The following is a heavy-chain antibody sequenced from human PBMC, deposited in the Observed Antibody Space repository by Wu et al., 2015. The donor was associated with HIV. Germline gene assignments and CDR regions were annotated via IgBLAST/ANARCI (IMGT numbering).Heavy chain of an antibody. Sequence: QVQLVQSGAEVKKPGASVKVSCKASGYTFTGYYMHWVRQAPGQGLEWMGWINPNSGGTNYAQKFQGRVTMTRDTSISTAYMELSRLRSDDTAVYYCARGAGVIYSGSYSDYWGQGTLVTVSS. CDR2: INPNSGGT. D-gene: IGHD1-26*01. V-gene: IGHV1-2*02. CDR1: GYTFTGYY. J-gene: IGHJ4*02. CDR3: ARGAGVIYSGSYSDY.